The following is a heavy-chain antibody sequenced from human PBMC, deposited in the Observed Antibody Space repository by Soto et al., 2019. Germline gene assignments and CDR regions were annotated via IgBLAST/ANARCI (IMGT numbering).Heavy chain of an antibody. CDR3: ARGLVDYDILTGLDY. J-gene: IGHJ4*02. CDR2: ISSSSSYI. Sequence: EVQLVESGGGLVKPGGSLRLSCAASGFTFSSYSMNWVRQAPGKGLEWVSSISSSSSYIYYADSVKGRFTISRDNAKNSLYRQMNSLRAEDTAVYYCARGLVDYDILTGLDYWGQGILVTVSS. CDR1: GFTFSSYS. V-gene: IGHV3-21*01. D-gene: IGHD3-9*01.